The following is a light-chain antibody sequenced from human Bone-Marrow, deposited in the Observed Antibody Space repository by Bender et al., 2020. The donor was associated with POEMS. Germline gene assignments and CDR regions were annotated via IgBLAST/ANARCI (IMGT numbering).Light chain of an antibody. CDR3: LLDVGGGVYV. V-gene: IGLV8-61*01. Sequence: QTVVTQEPSVSVSPGGTVTLTCGLSSGSVSSTSHASWYRQNPGQTPRTLIYTTNTRSSGVPDRFYGSILGNTAALTITGAQVDDESDYYCLLDVGGGVYVFGTGTKVTVL. CDR1: SGSVSSTSH. CDR2: TTN. J-gene: IGLJ1*01.